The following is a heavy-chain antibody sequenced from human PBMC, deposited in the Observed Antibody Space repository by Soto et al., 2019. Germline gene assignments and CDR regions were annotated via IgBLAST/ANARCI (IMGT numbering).Heavy chain of an antibody. D-gene: IGHD3-22*01. CDR1: GSSISSYY. CDR3: TSGPRGYYRYYLDY. CDR2: IYYSGST. V-gene: IGHV4-59*03. Sequence: SETMSLTCTVSGSSISSYYSSGIRQPPRKRLEWIGNIYYSGSTNYNPSLKSRVTISIDTSKNQFYLKLISVNAADTAVYYCTSGPRGYYRYYLDYLGQGTLVTGSS. J-gene: IGHJ4*02.